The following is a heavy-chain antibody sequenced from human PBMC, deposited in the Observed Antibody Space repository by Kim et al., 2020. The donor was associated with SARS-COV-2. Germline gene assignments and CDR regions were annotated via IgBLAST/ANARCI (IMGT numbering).Heavy chain of an antibody. CDR1: GYSFTSYW. V-gene: IGHV5-51*01. D-gene: IGHD2-2*03. CDR3: ARSSVDIVVVPAATIYDY. J-gene: IGHJ4*02. CDR2: IYPGDSDT. Sequence: GESLKISCKGSGYSFTSYWIGWVRQMPGKGLEWMGIIYPGDSDTRYSPSFQGQVTISADKSISTAYLQWSSLKASDTAMYYCARSSVDIVVVPAATIYDYWGQGTLVTVSS.